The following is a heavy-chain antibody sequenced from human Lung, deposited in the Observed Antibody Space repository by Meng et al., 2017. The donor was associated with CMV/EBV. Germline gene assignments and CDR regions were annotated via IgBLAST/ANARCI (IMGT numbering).Heavy chain of an antibody. J-gene: IGHJ4*02. D-gene: IGHD7-27*01. CDR3: ATGVADFEY. CDR1: GYTFTSYD. V-gene: IGHV1-8*01. Sequence: QVQRVQSGAEVKKPGASVKGSCKAYGYTFTSYDINWVRQGTGQGLEWMGWMNPNRGTTGYAQKFQGRVTMTRNISKSTAYMDLSSLRSEDTAVYYCATGVADFEYWGQGTLVTVSS. CDR2: MNPNRGTT.